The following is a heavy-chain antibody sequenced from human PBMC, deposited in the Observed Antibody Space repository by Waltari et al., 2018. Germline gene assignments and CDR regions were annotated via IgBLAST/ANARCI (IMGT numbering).Heavy chain of an antibody. D-gene: IGHD3-16*01. CDR3: AKDSLWGTLDY. V-gene: IGHV3-30*02. CDR1: GFTFSSYG. J-gene: IGHJ4*02. Sequence: QVQLVESGGGVVQSGGSLRLSCAESGFTFSSYGMHWVCQAPGKGLEWVAFIRNDESNKYYGDSVQGRFTISRDTSKNTLYLQMDSLRAEDTAVYYCAKDSLWGTLDYWGQGTLVTVSS. CDR2: IRNDESNK.